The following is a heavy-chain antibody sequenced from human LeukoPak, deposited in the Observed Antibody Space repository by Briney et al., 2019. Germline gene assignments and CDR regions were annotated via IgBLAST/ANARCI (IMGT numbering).Heavy chain of an antibody. D-gene: IGHD1-26*01. CDR2: IIPIFGTA. CDR3: ATYQSFQPMRAPHGADAFDI. CDR1: GGTFSSYA. Sequence: SVKFSCKASGGTFSSYAISWVRQAPGQGLEWMGGIIPIFGTANYAQKFQGRVTITADESTSTAYMELSSLRSEDTAVYYCATYQSFQPMRAPHGADAFDIWGQGTMVTVSS. V-gene: IGHV1-69*13. J-gene: IGHJ3*02.